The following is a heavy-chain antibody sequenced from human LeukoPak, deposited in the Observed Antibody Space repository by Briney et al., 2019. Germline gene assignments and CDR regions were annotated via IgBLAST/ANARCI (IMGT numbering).Heavy chain of an antibody. V-gene: IGHV3-64D*09. J-gene: IGHJ4*02. D-gene: IGHD1-1*01. CDR2: ISNNGGSS. CDR1: GFTFSAYA. CDR3: VKITSVTGGDC. Sequence: PGGSLRLSCSASGFTFSAYAMYWVRQAPGKGLEYVSGISNNGGSSFYADSVKGRLTISRDNSKNTLYLQMSSLRAEDTAVYYCVKITSVTGGDCWGQGTRLTVSS.